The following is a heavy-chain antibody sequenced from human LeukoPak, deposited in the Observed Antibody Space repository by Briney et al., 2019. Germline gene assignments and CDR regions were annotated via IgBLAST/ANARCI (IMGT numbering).Heavy chain of an antibody. Sequence: GGSLRLSCAASGFTFSNYGMHWVRQAPGKGLEWVAFIRYDGSNEYYADSVKGRFTISRDNSKNTLYLQMNSLRAEDTAVYYCAKDGGYYYDSSGFSGFCGYWGQGTLVTVSS. D-gene: IGHD3-22*01. J-gene: IGHJ4*02. CDR3: AKDGGYYYDSSGFSGFCGY. CDR1: GFTFSNYG. V-gene: IGHV3-30*02. CDR2: IRYDGSNE.